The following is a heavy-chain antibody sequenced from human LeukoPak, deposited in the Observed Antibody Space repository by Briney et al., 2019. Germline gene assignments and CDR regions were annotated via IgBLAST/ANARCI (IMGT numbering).Heavy chain of an antibody. J-gene: IGHJ4*02. CDR2: INTDGNIT. CDR3: ARELSGSISRHFDY. CDR1: GFTFNNYW. V-gene: IGHV3-74*01. D-gene: IGHD2-15*01. Sequence: GGSLRLSCAASGFTFNNYWMHWVRQAPGKGPVWVSRINTDGNITTYADSVKGRFSISRDNAKNALYLQMNSLRAEDTAVFYCARELSGSISRHFDYWGQGTLVTVSS.